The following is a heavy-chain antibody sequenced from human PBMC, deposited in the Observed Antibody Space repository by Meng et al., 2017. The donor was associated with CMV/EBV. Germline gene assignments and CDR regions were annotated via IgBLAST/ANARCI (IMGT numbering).Heavy chain of an antibody. CDR2: VNSNNDAT. Sequence: QVQPVHAGAEMKKPGASVKVSWTTSGFPFSDYYIHWVRQAPGQGLEWMGWVNSNNDATNYARKFQGRVSMTRDTSISTAHMELSRLMSDDTAVYYCVRSSGWSLFDYWGQGTLVTVSS. V-gene: IGHV1-2*02. CDR1: GFPFSDYY. D-gene: IGHD6-19*01. J-gene: IGHJ4*02. CDR3: VRSSGWSLFDY.